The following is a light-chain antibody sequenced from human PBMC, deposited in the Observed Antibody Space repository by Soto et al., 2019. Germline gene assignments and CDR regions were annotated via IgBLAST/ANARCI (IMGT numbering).Light chain of an antibody. V-gene: IGKV3-11*01. CDR2: DSS. CDR3: QQRSXWIT. Sequence: EIVLTQSPATLSLSPGERATLSCRASKSVSSYLASYQQKTGQAPRLLIYDSSNRATGIPARFSGSGSGTDFTLTISSLEPEDFAVHACQQRSXWITCGQGTRLXI. CDR1: KSVSSY. J-gene: IGKJ5*01.